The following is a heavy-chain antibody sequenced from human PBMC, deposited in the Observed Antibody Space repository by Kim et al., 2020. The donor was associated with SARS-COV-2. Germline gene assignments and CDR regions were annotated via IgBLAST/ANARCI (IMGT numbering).Heavy chain of an antibody. J-gene: IGHJ5*02. Sequence: GGSLRLSCAASGFTFSSYEMNWVRQAPGKGLEWVSYISSSGSTIYYADSVKGRFTISRDNAKNSLYLQMNSLRAEDTAVYYCETLPSTYSWYNWFDPWGQGTLVTVSS. V-gene: IGHV3-48*03. CDR2: ISSSGSTI. CDR3: ETLPSTYSWYNWFDP. CDR1: GFTFSSYE. D-gene: IGHD6-13*01.